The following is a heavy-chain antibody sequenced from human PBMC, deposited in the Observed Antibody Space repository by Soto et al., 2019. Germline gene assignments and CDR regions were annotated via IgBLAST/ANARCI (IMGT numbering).Heavy chain of an antibody. V-gene: IGHV3-23*01. CDR2: ISGGGGST. Sequence: GGSLRLSCVASGFIFNTYGMSWVRQAPGKGLEWVSSISGGGGSTYYAESVKGRFTISRDNSKNTLYLQMNRLRAEDTAVYYCARGELCSSWRKSIDYWGQGTLVTVS. D-gene: IGHD6-13*01. J-gene: IGHJ4*02. CDR3: ARGELCSSWRKSIDY. CDR1: GFIFNTYG.